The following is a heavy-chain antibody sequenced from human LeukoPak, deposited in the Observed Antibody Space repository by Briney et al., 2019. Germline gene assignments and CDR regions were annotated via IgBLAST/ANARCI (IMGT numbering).Heavy chain of an antibody. Sequence: GGSLRLSCAASGFTFRSYGMHWVRQAPGKGLEGVAVIWYDGSNKYYADSVKGRFTISRDNSKNTLYLQMNSLRAEDTAVYYCAREGSSSSTTYYFDDGGQGTLVT. D-gene: IGHD2-2*01. V-gene: IGHV3-33*01. CDR1: GFTFRSYG. CDR3: AREGSSSSTTYYFDD. CDR2: IWYDGSNK. J-gene: IGHJ4*02.